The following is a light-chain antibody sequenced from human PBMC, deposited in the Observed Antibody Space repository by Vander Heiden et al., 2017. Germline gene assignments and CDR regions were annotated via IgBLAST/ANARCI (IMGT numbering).Light chain of an antibody. J-gene: IGLJ3*02. Sequence: QAVVTQEPSLTVSPGGTVPLTCGSSSGFVTSRHHPYQIQQKPGLAPRTVSYDAVKKHSWTPSRFSGSRFGDKAALTLSGAQPEDEADYYCLLSYGGFWVFGGGTRLTVL. V-gene: IGLV7-46*01. CDR1: SGFVTSRHH. CDR3: LLSYGGFWV. CDR2: DAV.